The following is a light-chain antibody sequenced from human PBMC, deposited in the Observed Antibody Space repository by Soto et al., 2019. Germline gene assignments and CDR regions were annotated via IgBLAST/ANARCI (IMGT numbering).Light chain of an antibody. Sequence: EIVLTQSPGTLSLSPGERATLSCRASQSVSSSYLAWYQQKPGQAARLLIYGASSRATGIPDRFSGSGSGTAFIIIISRLEAEDFAVYYCQQYGGSPPNTFGQGTKLEIK. J-gene: IGKJ2*01. V-gene: IGKV3-20*01. CDR2: GAS. CDR3: QQYGGSPPNT. CDR1: QSVSSSY.